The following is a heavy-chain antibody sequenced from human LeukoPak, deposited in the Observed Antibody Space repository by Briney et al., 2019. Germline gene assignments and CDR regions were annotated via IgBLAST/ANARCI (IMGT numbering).Heavy chain of an antibody. CDR2: ISSNGDNT. CDR3: VRDTGY. Sequence: AGTLRLSCSVSAFTFSTFVMHWLPQAPGKGLKYVSAISSNGDNTYYADSVKGTFTISSDNYKNTLYLHMSGLRSADTAEYYCVRDTGYWGQGTLVTVSS. CDR1: AFTFSTFV. J-gene: IGHJ4*02. V-gene: IGHV3-64D*06.